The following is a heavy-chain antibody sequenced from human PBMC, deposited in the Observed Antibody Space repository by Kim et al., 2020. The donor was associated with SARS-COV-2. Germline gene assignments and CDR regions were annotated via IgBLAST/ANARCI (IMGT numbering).Heavy chain of an antibody. J-gene: IGHJ4*02. CDR1: GYTFTSYD. Sequence: ASVKVSCKASGYTFTSYDINWVRQATGQGLEWMGWMNPNSGNTGYAQKFQGRVTMTRNTSISTAYMERSSLRSEDTAVYYCARLGYCTGGVCFQFDYWGQGTLVTVSS. V-gene: IGHV1-8*01. CDR2: MNPNSGNT. D-gene: IGHD2-8*02. CDR3: ARLGYCTGGVCFQFDY.